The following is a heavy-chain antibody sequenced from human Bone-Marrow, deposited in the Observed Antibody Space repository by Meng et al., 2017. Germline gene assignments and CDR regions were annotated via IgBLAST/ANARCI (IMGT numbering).Heavy chain of an antibody. V-gene: IGHV4-39*07. D-gene: IGHD3-22*01. CDR1: GGSISSSSYY. CDR3: ARAYDSSGYYPLPRDAFDI. Sequence: SETLSLTCTVSGGSISSSSYYWGWIRQPPGKGLECIGSIYYSGSTYYNPSLKSRVTISVDTSKNQFSLKLSSVTAADTAVYYCARAYDSSGYYPLPRDAFDIWGKGTMVT. CDR2: IYYSGST. J-gene: IGHJ3*02.